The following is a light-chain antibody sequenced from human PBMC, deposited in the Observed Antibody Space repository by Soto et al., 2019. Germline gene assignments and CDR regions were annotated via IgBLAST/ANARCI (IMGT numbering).Light chain of an antibody. CDR2: GAS. J-gene: IGKJ2*01. V-gene: IGKV3-20*01. CDR1: QSGYNNY. Sequence: EIVLTQSPGTLSLSPGEGASLSCKASQSGYNNYLAWYQHKPGRSPRLLIYGASSRAAGIPDRFSGSGSGTDFTRTISRLEPEDFAIYYCQQYGSSVYTFGQGTKVEI. CDR3: QQYGSSVYT.